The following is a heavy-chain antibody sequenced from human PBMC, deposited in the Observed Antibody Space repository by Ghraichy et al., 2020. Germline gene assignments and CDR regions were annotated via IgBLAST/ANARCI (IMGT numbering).Heavy chain of an antibody. V-gene: IGHV4-39*01. D-gene: IGHD1-1*01. CDR1: SGSVSNVNYY. CDR3: VRRGTSPLFDY. J-gene: IGHJ4*02. CDR2: ISSTGRT. Sequence: SETLSLTCTVSSGSVSNVNYYWTWIRQPPGKGLEWVGSISSTGRTYYKPSLRSRLTISVDTWNNQFSLSVTSVTAADTAVYYCVRRGTSPLFDYWGQGALVTVSS.